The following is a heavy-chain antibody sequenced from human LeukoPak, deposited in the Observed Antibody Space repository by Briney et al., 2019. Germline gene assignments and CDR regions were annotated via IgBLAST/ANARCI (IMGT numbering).Heavy chain of an antibody. Sequence: GGSLRLSCAASGFTFSSYAMHWVRQAPGKGLDWVALISYDGSYKYYADSVKGRFTISRDDSKNTLYLQMNSLRSDDTAVYYCARAQHRGWGFDYWGQGTLVTVSS. V-gene: IGHV3-30*19. J-gene: IGHJ4*02. D-gene: IGHD1-26*01. CDR3: ARAQHRGWGFDY. CDR2: ISYDGSYK. CDR1: GFTFSSYA.